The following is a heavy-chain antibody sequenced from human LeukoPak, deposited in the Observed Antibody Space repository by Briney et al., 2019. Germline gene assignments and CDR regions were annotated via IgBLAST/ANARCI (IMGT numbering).Heavy chain of an antibody. D-gene: IGHD3-3*01. Sequence: GGSLRLSCAASGFTVSSNYMSWVRQAPGKGLEWVSVIYSGGSTYYADSVKGRFTISRDNSKDTLYLQMNSLRAEDTAAYYCARGFLGVVTYDYWGQGTLVTVSS. CDR1: GFTVSSNY. CDR3: ARGFLGVVTYDY. V-gene: IGHV3-53*01. J-gene: IGHJ4*02. CDR2: IYSGGST.